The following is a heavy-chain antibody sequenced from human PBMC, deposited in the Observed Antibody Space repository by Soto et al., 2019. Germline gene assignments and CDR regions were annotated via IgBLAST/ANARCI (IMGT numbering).Heavy chain of an antibody. Sequence: GGSLRLSCAASGFTFSSYAMSWVRQAPGKGLEWVSAISGSGGSTYYADSVKGRFTISRDNSKNTLYLQMNSLRAEDTAVYYCAKDGPVRGDYGDPIDYWGQGTLVTVSS. D-gene: IGHD4-17*01. CDR3: AKDGPVRGDYGDPIDY. CDR2: ISGSGGST. CDR1: GFTFSSYA. J-gene: IGHJ4*02. V-gene: IGHV3-23*01.